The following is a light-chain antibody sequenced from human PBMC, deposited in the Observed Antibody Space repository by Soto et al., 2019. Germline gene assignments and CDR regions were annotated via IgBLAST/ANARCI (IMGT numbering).Light chain of an antibody. CDR1: QSVLYNSNNKNH. CDR3: KKYYSIPFT. V-gene: IGKV4-1*01. Sequence: DFVMTQAPDSLAVSLGERATINCKSSQSVLYNSNNKNHLGWFQQKPGHPPKLLIYGASFRPCGVPDRFSGSGSGTDFTLPISSLQAENVAVYYVKKYYSIPFTFGQGTRLEI. J-gene: IGKJ2*01. CDR2: GAS.